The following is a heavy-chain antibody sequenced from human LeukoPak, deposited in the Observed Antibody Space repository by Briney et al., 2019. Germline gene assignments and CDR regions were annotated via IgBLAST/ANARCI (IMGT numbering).Heavy chain of an antibody. CDR1: GFAFSVYE. V-gene: IGHV3-48*03. J-gene: IGHJ4*02. CDR2: ISSSGGTR. CDR3: ATLTVASSFDY. Sequence: GGSLRLSCAASGFAFSVYEMYWVGRAPGKGLEWVSYISSSGGTRYYADSVKGRFTISRDNAKNSLYLQMNSLRAEDTAVYYCATLTVASSFDYWGQGTLVTVSS. D-gene: IGHD6-19*01.